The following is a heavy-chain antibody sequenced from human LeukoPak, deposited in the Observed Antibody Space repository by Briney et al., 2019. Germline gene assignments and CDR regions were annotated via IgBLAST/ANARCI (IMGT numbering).Heavy chain of an antibody. V-gene: IGHV3-30*18. D-gene: IGHD2-15*01. J-gene: IGHJ6*02. CDR3: AKDLYLQYCRGSACYLNYYNTDV. CDR2: ISYDGSNK. Sequence: GGSLRLSCAASGFTFSNYGMHWVRQAPGKGLEWVAVISYDGSNKYYADSVKGRFTISRDNSKNTLYLQMNGLRAEDTAVYYCAKDLYLQYCRGSACYLNYYNTDVWGQGTTVAVSS. CDR1: GFTFSNYG.